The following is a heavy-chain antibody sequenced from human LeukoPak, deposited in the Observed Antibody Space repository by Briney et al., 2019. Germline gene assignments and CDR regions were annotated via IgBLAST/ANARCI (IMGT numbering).Heavy chain of an antibody. V-gene: IGHV3-66*01. CDR2: IYGGTST. CDR3: ASRYEGASYFYYGMDV. Sequence: PGGSLRLSCAASGFTFSNAWMSWVRQAPGKGLEWVSIIYGGTSTYYADSVKGRFTISRDDSRNTLYLQMSSLRAEDTAVYYCASRYEGASYFYYGMDVWGQGTTVTVSS. D-gene: IGHD1-14*01. CDR1: GFTFSNAW. J-gene: IGHJ6*02.